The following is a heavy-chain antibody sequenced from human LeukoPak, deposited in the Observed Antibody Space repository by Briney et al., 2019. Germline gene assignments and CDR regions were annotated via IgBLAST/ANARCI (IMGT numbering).Heavy chain of an antibody. Sequence: PSETLSLTCAVSADSFSSHYWTWIRQPPGKGLEWIGYISYIGSTNYNPSLKSRVTISIDTSKNQFSLKLSSVTAADTAVYYCARAGYSGYELDYWGQGTLVTVSS. D-gene: IGHD5-12*01. J-gene: IGHJ4*02. CDR1: ADSFSSHY. CDR3: ARAGYSGYELDY. CDR2: ISYIGST. V-gene: IGHV4-59*11.